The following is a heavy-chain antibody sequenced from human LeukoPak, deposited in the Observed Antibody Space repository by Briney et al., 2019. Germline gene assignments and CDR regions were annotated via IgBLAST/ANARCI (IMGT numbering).Heavy chain of an antibody. CDR3: ARGTYAGMVRY. D-gene: IGHD5-18*01. Sequence: SETLSLTCTVSGASISTTNFYWAWIRQAPRKGLDWIATIYYTGSTYYNPSLKNRVSISIDTPKSQFSLKLSSVTAADTAVYYCARGTYAGMVRYWGQGTLVTVSS. V-gene: IGHV4-39*07. CDR1: GASISTTNFY. J-gene: IGHJ4*02. CDR2: IYYTGST.